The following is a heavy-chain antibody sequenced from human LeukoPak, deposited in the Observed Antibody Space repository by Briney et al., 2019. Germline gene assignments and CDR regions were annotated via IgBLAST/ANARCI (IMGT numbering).Heavy chain of an antibody. V-gene: IGHV4-39*07. CDR2: FYYNGAT. CDR1: GDSITSSHYY. J-gene: IGHJ4*02. D-gene: IGHD3-10*01. Sequence: SETLTLTCTISGDSITSSHYYWGWIRQSPEKGLEWLGSFYYNGATYYNPSLSSRLTISEDTSKNQVSLKLSSVTAADTAVYYCARGSAVRGVIVLDYWGQGTLVTVSS. CDR3: ARGSAVRGVIVLDY.